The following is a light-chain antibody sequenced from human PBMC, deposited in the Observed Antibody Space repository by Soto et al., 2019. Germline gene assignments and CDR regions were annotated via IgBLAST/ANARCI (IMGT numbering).Light chain of an antibody. V-gene: IGKV3-11*01. Sequence: EIVLTQSTATLSLSPGERATLSCRASQTVGNSLVWYQQKSGQPPRLLIYDASNRGTGIPARFSGSGSGTDFTLTITSLEPEDLAVYYCHQHTEWPVTFGQGTKVEIK. J-gene: IGKJ2*01. CDR3: HQHTEWPVT. CDR2: DAS. CDR1: QTVGNS.